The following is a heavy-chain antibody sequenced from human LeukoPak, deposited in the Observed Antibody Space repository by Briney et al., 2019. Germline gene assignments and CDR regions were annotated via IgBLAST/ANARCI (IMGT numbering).Heavy chain of an antibody. CDR2: ISYDGSNK. J-gene: IGHJ4*02. Sequence: GGSLRLSCAASGFTFSSYGMHWVRQAPGKGLEWVAVISYDGSNKYYADSVKGRFTISRDNSKNTLYLQMNSLRAEDTAVYYCAKDGRYSYGLQYYFDYWGQGTLVTVSS. D-gene: IGHD5-18*01. V-gene: IGHV3-30*18. CDR1: GFTFSSYG. CDR3: AKDGRYSYGLQYYFDY.